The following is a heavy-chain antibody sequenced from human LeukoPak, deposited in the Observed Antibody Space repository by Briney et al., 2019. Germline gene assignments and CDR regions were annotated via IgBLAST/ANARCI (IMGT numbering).Heavy chain of an antibody. CDR3: ARDAGSRDGYNFIPDY. D-gene: IGHD5-24*01. CDR1: GYTFTGYY. CDR2: INPNSGGT. Sequence: GASVKVSCKASGYTFTGYYMHWVGQAPGQGLKWMGRINPNSGGTNYAQKFQGRVTMTRDTSISTAYMELSRLRSDDTAVYYCARDAGSRDGYNFIPDYWGQGTLVTVSS. V-gene: IGHV1-2*06. J-gene: IGHJ4*02.